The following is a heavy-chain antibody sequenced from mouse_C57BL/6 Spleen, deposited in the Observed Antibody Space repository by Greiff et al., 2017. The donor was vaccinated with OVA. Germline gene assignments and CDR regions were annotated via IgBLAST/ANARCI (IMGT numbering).Heavy chain of an antibody. D-gene: IGHD4-1*01. Sequence: DVMLVESGGGLVKPGGSLKLSCAASGFTFSDYGMHWVRQAPEKGLEWVAYISSGSSTIYYADTVTGRFTISRDNAKNTLFLQMTSLRSEDTAMYYCARPRTGYYAMDYWGQGTSVTVSS. V-gene: IGHV5-17*01. CDR3: ARPRTGYYAMDY. CDR2: ISSGSSTI. CDR1: GFTFSDYG. J-gene: IGHJ4*01.